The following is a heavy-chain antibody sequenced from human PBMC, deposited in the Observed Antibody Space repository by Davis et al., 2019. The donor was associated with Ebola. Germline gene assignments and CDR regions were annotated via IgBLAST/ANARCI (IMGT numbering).Heavy chain of an antibody. CDR1: GFTFSSYS. CDR2: ISSSSSYI. Sequence: GGSLRLSCAASGFTFSSYSMNWVRQAPGKGLEWVSSISSSSSYIYYADSVKGRFTISRDNAKNSLYLQMNSLRAEDTAVFHCAKDTASGWSTGYFDLWGRGTLVTVSS. V-gene: IGHV3-21*04. CDR3: AKDTASGWSTGYFDL. D-gene: IGHD6-19*01. J-gene: IGHJ2*01.